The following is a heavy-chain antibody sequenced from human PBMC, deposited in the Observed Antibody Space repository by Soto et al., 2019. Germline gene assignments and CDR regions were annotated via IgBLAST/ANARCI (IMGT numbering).Heavy chain of an antibody. Sequence: SETLSLTCAVYGGSFSGYYWSWIRQPPGKGLEWIGEINHSGSTNYNPSLKSRVTVSVDTSKNQFSLKLSSVTAADTAVYYCARGGPVSGLEYWGQEPLVTVSP. CDR3: ARGGPVSGLEY. D-gene: IGHD6-19*01. CDR1: GGSFSGYY. V-gene: IGHV4-34*01. J-gene: IGHJ4*02. CDR2: INHSGST.